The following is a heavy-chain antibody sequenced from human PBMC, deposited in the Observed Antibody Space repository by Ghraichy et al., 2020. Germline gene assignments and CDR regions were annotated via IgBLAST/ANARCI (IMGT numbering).Heavy chain of an antibody. V-gene: IGHV3-23*01. J-gene: IGHJ3*02. Sequence: GGSLRLSCAASGFTFSSYAMSWVRQAPGMGLEWVSAISDSGGGTYFADSVKGRFTISRDNSKNTLYLQMNSLRAEDTAVYYCAKGFHGSYDAFDIWGQGTLVTVSS. CDR1: GFTFSSYA. CDR3: AKGFHGSYDAFDI. D-gene: IGHD3-10*01. CDR2: ISDSGGGT.